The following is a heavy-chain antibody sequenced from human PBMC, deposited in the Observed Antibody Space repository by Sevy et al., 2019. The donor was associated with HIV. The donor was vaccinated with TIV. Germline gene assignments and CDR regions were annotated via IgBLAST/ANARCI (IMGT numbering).Heavy chain of an antibody. V-gene: IGHV3-7*01. Sequence: GGSLRLSCAASGFTFHNYWMQWVRQAPGKGLEWVANIRQDGNEIYYADSVKGRFTISRDNAMQSLYLEMNNLRVEDSGIYYCARRYFDVWGQGTLVTVSS. J-gene: IGHJ4*02. CDR1: GFTFHNYW. CDR2: IRQDGNEI. CDR3: ARRYFDV.